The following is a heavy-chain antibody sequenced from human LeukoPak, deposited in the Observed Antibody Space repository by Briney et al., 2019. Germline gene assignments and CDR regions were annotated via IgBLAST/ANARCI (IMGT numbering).Heavy chain of an antibody. D-gene: IGHD3-16*01. Sequence: GGSLRLSCAASGFTFSGYAMSWVRQAPGKGLEWVSAISGSGGGTYYADSVKGRFTISRDSSKNTLYLQMNSLRAEDTAVYYCAKPLGLRLGELYFDYWGQGTLVTVSS. CDR2: ISGSGGGT. J-gene: IGHJ4*02. CDR3: AKPLGLRLGELYFDY. CDR1: GFTFSGYA. V-gene: IGHV3-23*01.